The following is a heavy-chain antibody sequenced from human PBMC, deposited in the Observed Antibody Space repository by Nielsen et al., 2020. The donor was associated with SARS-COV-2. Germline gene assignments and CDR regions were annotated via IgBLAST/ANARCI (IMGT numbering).Heavy chain of an antibody. V-gene: IGHV3-30*04. CDR1: GFTFSSYA. D-gene: IGHD2-8*01. CDR3: ARDYCTNGVCYMVYYHYGMDV. CDR2: ISYDGSNK. J-gene: IGHJ6*02. Sequence: SCAASGFTFSSYAMHWVRQAPGKGLEWVAVISYDGSNKYYADSVKGRFTISRDNSKNTLYLQMNSLRAEDTAVYYCARDYCTNGVCYMVYYHYGMDVWGQGTTVTVSS.